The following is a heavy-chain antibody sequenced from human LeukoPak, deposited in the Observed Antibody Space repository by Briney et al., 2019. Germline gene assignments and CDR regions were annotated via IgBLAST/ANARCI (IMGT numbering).Heavy chain of an antibody. CDR2: IYYSGST. Sequence: SETLSLTCAVSGGSLTNYYWSWIRQPPGKGLEWIGSIYYSGSTYYNPSLKSRVTISVDTSKNQFSLKLSSVTAADTAVYYCARGRGQWLARDAFDIWGQGTMVTVSS. CDR1: GGSLTNYY. D-gene: IGHD6-19*01. J-gene: IGHJ3*02. V-gene: IGHV4-39*07. CDR3: ARGRGQWLARDAFDI.